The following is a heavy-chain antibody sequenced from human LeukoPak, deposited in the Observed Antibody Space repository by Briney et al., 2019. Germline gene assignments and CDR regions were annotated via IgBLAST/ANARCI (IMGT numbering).Heavy chain of an antibody. D-gene: IGHD1-7*01. CDR1: GYTFINYD. CDR2: MNPNNGRT. V-gene: IGHV1-8*01. CDR3: ARGSWITGTTSYYYHMDV. J-gene: IGHJ6*03. Sequence: ASVKVSCKAPGYTFINYDINWVRQATGQGLEWMGWMNPNNGRTGYAQKFQGRVTMTRNSSISTAYMELNTLTSDDTAVYYCARGSWITGTTSYYYHMDVWGKGTTVTVSS.